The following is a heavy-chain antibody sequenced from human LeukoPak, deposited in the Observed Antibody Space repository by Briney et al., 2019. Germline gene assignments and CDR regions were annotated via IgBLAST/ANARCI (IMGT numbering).Heavy chain of an antibody. Sequence: SETLSLTCAVSGVSLSSSNGRSWVRPPPGKGLEWIGVIYYSGCTNYNPSLKSRVTISVDRSKNQFSLKLSSVTAADTAVYYCARDNHVGYEGAFHYGGEGTLVTVS. CDR3: ARDNHVGYEGAFHY. CDR1: GVSLSSSNG. V-gene: IGHV4-4*02. D-gene: IGHD5-12*01. J-gene: IGHJ4*02. CDR2: IYYSGCT.